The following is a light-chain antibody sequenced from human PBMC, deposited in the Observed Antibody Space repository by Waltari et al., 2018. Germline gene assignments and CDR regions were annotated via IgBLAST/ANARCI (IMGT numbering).Light chain of an antibody. J-gene: IGLJ3*02. CDR3: AAWDDSLTGRV. CDR1: SSNIGSNY. Sequence: QSVLTQPSSASGTPGQRVTISCSGSSSNIGSNYVYWYQQLPGTAPKLLIHTDNPRPSGVPDRFSASKSGASASLAISGLRSDEEADYYCAAWDDSLTGRVFGVGTKLTVL. CDR2: TDN. V-gene: IGLV1-47*01.